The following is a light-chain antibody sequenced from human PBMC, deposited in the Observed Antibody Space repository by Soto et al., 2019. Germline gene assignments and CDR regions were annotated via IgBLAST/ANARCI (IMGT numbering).Light chain of an antibody. Sequence: QSALAQPASVSGSPGQSITISCTGTSSDVGTNNYVSWYQQHPGKAPKLIIYEVSGRPSGVSNRFSGSKSGNTASLTISGLQAEDEADYYCCSYSSSTDYVFGTGTKVTVL. J-gene: IGLJ1*01. CDR2: EVS. CDR3: CSYSSSTDYV. CDR1: SSDVGTNNY. V-gene: IGLV2-14*01.